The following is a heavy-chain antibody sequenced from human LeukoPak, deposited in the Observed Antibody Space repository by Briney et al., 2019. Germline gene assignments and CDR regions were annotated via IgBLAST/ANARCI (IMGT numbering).Heavy chain of an antibody. CDR3: ARAPLLTGGGCHFDY. Sequence: GGSLRLSCAASGFTVSSNYMSSVRQAPGKGLGWDSVLYSGGSTYSEDPVKGRSTIARDNASNSLYLQQNSLSAEDRAFLCWARAPLLTGGGCHFDYWGKENRVSVSS. V-gene: IGHV3-53*01. CDR1: GFTVSSNY. CDR2: LYSGGST. J-gene: IGHJ4*02. D-gene: IGHD7-27*01.